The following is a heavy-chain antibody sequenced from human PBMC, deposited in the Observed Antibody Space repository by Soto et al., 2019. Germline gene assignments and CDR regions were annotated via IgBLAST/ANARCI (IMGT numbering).Heavy chain of an antibody. CDR3: AKGAPPYCRGGDCYPFDY. V-gene: IGHV4-59*01. CDR1: DFSISAYY. Sequence: SEILSLTYPFADFSISAYYWSLLRPPPGKGLEWLGYFFYTGSTNHNPSLKGRVTITLDMSNNQFSLSLSSVTAADTAMYYCAKGAPPYCRGGDCYPFDYWGQGTPVNVSA. J-gene: IGHJ4*02. D-gene: IGHD2-21*02. CDR2: FFYTGST.